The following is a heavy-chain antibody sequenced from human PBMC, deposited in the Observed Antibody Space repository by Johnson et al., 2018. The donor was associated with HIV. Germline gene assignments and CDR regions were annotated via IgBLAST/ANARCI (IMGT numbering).Heavy chain of an antibody. CDR1: GFTFGDYY. CDR2: ISSSGNTI. Sequence: QVQLVESGGGLVKPGGSLRLSCAASGFTFGDYYMTWIRQAPGKGLEWVSYISSSGNTIYYADSVQGRFPISRDNAKNSLYLHMNSLRAEDTAVYYCARDLRGANWHDVFDIWGQGTMVTVSS. CDR3: ARDLRGANWHDVFDI. D-gene: IGHD1-26*01. J-gene: IGHJ3*02. V-gene: IGHV3-11*04.